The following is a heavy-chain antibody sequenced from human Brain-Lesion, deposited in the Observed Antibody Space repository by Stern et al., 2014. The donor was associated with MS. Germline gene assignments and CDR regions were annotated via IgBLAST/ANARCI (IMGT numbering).Heavy chain of an antibody. CDR3: ARDYGDLEFDL. CDR1: GGPISSHSYY. V-gene: IGHV4-61*02. CDR2: IYASGNT. Sequence: QVQLMQSGPGLVKPSQTLSLTCTVSGGPISSHSYYWSWIRQPAGKGLEWIGRIYASGNTNYNPSLKSRVSISVDTSKTHLPLGLSSGTASDTAVYYCARDYGDLEFDLWGQGTLVTVSS. J-gene: IGHJ4*02. D-gene: IGHD4-17*01.